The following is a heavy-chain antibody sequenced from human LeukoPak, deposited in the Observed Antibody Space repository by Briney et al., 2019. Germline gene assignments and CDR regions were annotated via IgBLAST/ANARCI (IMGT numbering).Heavy chain of an antibody. J-gene: IGHJ3*02. D-gene: IGHD3-3*01. CDR2: IYYSGST. CDR3: ARNVQNDYDFWSGYYPHPDAFGI. CDR1: GGSLSSYY. V-gene: IGHV4-59*01. Sequence: SETLSLTCTVSGGSLSSYYWSWIRQPPGKGLEWIGYIYYSGSTNYNPSLKSRVTISVDTSKNQFSLKLSSVTAADTAVYYCARNVQNDYDFWSGYYPHPDAFGIWGQGTMVTVSS.